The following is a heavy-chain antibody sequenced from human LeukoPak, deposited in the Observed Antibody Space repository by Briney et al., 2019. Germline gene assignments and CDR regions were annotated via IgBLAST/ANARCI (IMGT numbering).Heavy chain of an antibody. CDR2: IYYSGST. CDR3: ARHRSDKDYYYYYYMDV. Sequence: SQTLSLTCTVSGGSISSGGYYWSWIRQHPGKGLEWIGYIYYSGSTNYNPSLKSRVTISVDTSKNQFSLKLSSVTAADTAVYYCARHRSDKDYYYYYYMDVWGKGTTVTVSS. D-gene: IGHD3-22*01. V-gene: IGHV4-31*03. CDR1: GGSISSGGYY. J-gene: IGHJ6*03.